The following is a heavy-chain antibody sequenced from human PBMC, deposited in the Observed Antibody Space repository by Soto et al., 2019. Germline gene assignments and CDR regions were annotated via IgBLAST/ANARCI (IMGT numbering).Heavy chain of an antibody. Sequence: SETLSLTCTVSGGSISSSSYYWGWIRQPPGKGLEWIGSIYYSGSTYYNPSLKSRVTISVDTSKNQFSLKLSSVTAADTAVYYCAGHVRDFWSGYSAPPVDYWGQGTLVTVSS. V-gene: IGHV4-39*01. CDR3: AGHVRDFWSGYSAPPVDY. CDR1: GGSISSSSYY. J-gene: IGHJ4*02. CDR2: IYYSGST. D-gene: IGHD3-3*01.